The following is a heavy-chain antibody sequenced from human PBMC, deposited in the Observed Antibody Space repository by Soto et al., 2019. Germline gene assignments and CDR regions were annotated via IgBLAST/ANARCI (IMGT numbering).Heavy chain of an antibody. J-gene: IGHJ4*02. Sequence: SETLSLTCIVSGESISSSSYYWGWIRQPPGKGLEWIGSIYYSGRTYYNPSFKSRVTISIDTSKNQFSLKLNSVTATDTAVYYCARQRTTVVTQAYFDHWGQGALVTVSS. CDR1: GESISSSSYY. D-gene: IGHD2-21*02. CDR3: ARQRTTVVTQAYFDH. V-gene: IGHV4-39*01. CDR2: IYYSGRT.